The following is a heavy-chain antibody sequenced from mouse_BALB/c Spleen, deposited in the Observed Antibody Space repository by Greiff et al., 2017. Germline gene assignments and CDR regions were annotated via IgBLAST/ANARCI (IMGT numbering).Heavy chain of an antibody. D-gene: IGHD5-1*01. V-gene: IGHV1-69*02. CDR2: IDPSDSYT. J-gene: IGHJ3*01. Sequence: VQLQQPGPELVKPGASVKLSCKASGYTFTSYWMHWVKQSPGQGLEWIGEIDPSDSYTNYNQKFKGKATLTVDKSSSTAYMQLSSLTSEDSAVYYCARRTYLAWFAYWGQGTLVTVSA. CDR3: ARRTYLAWFAY. CDR1: GYTFTSYW.